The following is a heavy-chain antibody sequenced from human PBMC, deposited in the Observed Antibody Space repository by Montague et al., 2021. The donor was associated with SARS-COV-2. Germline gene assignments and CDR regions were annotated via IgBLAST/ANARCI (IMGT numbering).Heavy chain of an antibody. Sequence: SETLSLTCTLSGGSISSSSYYWGWIRQPPGKGLEWIGSIDYSGSTYYNPSLKSRVTISVDTSKNQFSLKLSSVTAADTAVYYCARKASRGITIFGVVTASYYFDYWGQGTLVTVSS. V-gene: IGHV4-39*01. CDR2: IDYSGST. CDR1: GGSISSSSYY. D-gene: IGHD3-3*01. CDR3: ARKASRGITIFGVVTASYYFDY. J-gene: IGHJ4*02.